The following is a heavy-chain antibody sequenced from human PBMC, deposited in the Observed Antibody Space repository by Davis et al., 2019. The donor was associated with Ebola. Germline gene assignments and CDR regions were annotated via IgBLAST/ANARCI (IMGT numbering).Heavy chain of an antibody. CDR3: VRSNPIPAAGTVWFDP. CDR2: IYSSGST. CDR1: GGSISSHY. J-gene: IGHJ5*02. V-gene: IGHV4-59*11. Sequence: MPSETLSLTCTVSGGSISSHYWSWIRQPPGKGLEWIGFIYSSGSTDYNPSLKSRVTISVDTSKNQFSLRLSSVTAADTAVYYCVRSNPIPAAGTVWFDPWGQGTLVTVSS. D-gene: IGHD6-13*01.